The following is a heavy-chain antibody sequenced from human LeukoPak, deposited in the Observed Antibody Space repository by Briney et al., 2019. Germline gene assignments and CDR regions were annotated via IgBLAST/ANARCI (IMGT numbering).Heavy chain of an antibody. V-gene: IGHV3-20*04. CDR3: ARDPSTTGTTGAFDI. Sequence: GGSLRLSCAASGLSFDDYGMSWVRQAPGKGLEWVSGVNWNGGSTVYADSVKGRFTISRDNAKNSLYLQMNSLRAEDTALYYCARDPSTTGTTGAFDIWGQGTMVTVSS. J-gene: IGHJ3*02. CDR1: GLSFDDYG. CDR2: VNWNGGST. D-gene: IGHD1-1*01.